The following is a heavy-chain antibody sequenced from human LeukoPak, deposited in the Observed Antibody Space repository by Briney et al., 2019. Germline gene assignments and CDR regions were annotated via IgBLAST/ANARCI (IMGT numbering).Heavy chain of an antibody. J-gene: IGHJ4*02. CDR1: GGSISNYY. Sequence: SETLSLTCTVSGGSISNYYWSWIRQPPGKGLEWIGEINHSRSTNYNPSLKSRVTISVDTSKNQFSLKLSSVTAADTAVYYCARATRAARHFDYWGQGTLVTVSS. CDR3: ARATRAARHFDY. V-gene: IGHV4-34*01. CDR2: INHSRST. D-gene: IGHD6-6*01.